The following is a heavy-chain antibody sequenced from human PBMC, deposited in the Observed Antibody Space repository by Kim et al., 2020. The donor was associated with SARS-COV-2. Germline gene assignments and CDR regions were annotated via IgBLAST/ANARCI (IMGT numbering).Heavy chain of an antibody. CDR3: AREGVYSSGWHLYYYYGMDV. CDR2: ISSSGSTI. V-gene: IGHV3-11*04. CDR1: GFTFSDYY. D-gene: IGHD6-19*01. J-gene: IGHJ6*02. Sequence: GGSLRLSCAASGFTFSDYYMSWIRQAPGKGLEWVSYISSSGSTIYYADSVKGRFTISRDNAKNSLYLQMNSLRAEDTAVYYCAREGVYSSGWHLYYYYGMDVWGQGTTVTVSS.